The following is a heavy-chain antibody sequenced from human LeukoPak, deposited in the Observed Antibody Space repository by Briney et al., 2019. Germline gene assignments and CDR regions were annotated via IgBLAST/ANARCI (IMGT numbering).Heavy chain of an antibody. D-gene: IGHD3-22*01. CDR2: ISSSGSTI. V-gene: IGHV3-11*01. CDR1: GFTFSDYY. Sequence: GGSLRLSCAASGFTFSDYYMSWIRQAPGEGLEWVSYISSSGSTIYYADAVKGRFTISRDNAKNSLYLQMKSLRAEDTAVYYCARGYYDSSGYYMDVWGKGTTVTVSS. J-gene: IGHJ6*03. CDR3: ARGYYDSSGYYMDV.